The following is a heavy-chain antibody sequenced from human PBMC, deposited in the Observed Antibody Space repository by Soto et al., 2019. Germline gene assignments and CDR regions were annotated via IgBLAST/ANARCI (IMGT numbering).Heavy chain of an antibody. CDR1: GFTFSSYG. V-gene: IGHV3-33*01. Sequence: WGSLRLSCAASGFTFSSYGMHWVRQAPGKGLEWVAVIWYDGSNKYYADSVKGRFTISRDNSKNTLYLQMNSLRAEDTAVYYCARDGVYWAGGYYFDYWGQGTLLTVSS. J-gene: IGHJ4*02. CDR2: IWYDGSNK. D-gene: IGHD2-8*02. CDR3: ARDGVYWAGGYYFDY.